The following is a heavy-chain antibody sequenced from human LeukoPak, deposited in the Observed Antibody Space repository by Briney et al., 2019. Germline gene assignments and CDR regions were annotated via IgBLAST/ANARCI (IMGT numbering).Heavy chain of an antibody. J-gene: IGHJ5*02. V-gene: IGHV4-59*01. CDR3: ARDCRYFDWSSLRNWFDP. CDR1: GGSISSYY. CDR2: IYYSGST. Sequence: SETLSLTCTVSGGSISSYYWSWIRQPPGKGLEWIGYIYYSGSTNYNPSLKSRVTISVDTSKNQFSLKLSSVTAADTAVYYCARDCRYFDWSSLRNWFDPWGQGTLVTVSS. D-gene: IGHD3-9*01.